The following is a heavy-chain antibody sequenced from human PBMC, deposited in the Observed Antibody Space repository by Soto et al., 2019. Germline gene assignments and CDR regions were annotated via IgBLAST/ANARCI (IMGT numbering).Heavy chain of an antibody. Sequence: SENLSLTCAVSGGTISSSSWWGWVRPPPGKGLECSGEINHSGSTNYNPSLKSRVTISVDTSKNQFSLKLSSVTAADTAVYYCARPYYVFFFGYSRYHHDVMSFCGRRTTVTGSS. CDR2: INHSGST. J-gene: IGHJ6*02. D-gene: IGHD3-9*01. V-gene: IGHV4-4*02. CDR1: GGTISSSSW. CDR3: ARPYYVFFFGYSRYHHDVMSF.